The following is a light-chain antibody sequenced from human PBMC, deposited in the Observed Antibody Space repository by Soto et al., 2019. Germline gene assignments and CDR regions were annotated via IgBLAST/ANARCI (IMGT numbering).Light chain of an antibody. Sequence: QSAVTQPPSASGSPGQSVTISCTGTSSDVGGYNYVSWYQQHPGKAPKLMIYEVSKRPSGVPDRFSGSKSGNTASLTVSGLHAEDEADYYCSSYAGSNNYVVFGGGTQLTVL. J-gene: IGLJ2*01. CDR1: SSDVGGYNY. V-gene: IGLV2-8*01. CDR3: SSYAGSNNYVV. CDR2: EVS.